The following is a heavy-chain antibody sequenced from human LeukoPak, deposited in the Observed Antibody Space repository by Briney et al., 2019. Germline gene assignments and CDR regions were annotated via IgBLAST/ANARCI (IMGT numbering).Heavy chain of an antibody. CDR2: ISGSGGST. V-gene: IGHV3-23*01. D-gene: IGHD4-11*01. Sequence: GGSLRLSCAASGFTFSSYAMSWVRQAPGKGLEWVSVISGSGGSTYYRDSVKGRFTISRDNSKNTLYLQMNSLTAGDTAVYFCAKDGTTTVTSGYWGQGTLVTVSS. J-gene: IGHJ4*02. CDR1: GFTFSSYA. CDR3: AKDGTTTVTSGY.